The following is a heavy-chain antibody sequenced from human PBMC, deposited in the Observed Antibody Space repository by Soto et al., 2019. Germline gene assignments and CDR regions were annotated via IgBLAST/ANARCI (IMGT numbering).Heavy chain of an antibody. D-gene: IGHD1-20*01. Sequence: QLQESGPGLVKPSQTLSLTCTVSGGSISNGGYYWTWIRQHPGKGLEWIGYIYYSGSTFYNPSLKSRLKISVDTSKNQFSMRLSSVTAADTAVYYCARLNWDGGYWGQGTLVTVS. CDR1: GGSISNGGYY. V-gene: IGHV4-31*03. J-gene: IGHJ4*02. CDR3: ARLNWDGGY. CDR2: IYYSGST.